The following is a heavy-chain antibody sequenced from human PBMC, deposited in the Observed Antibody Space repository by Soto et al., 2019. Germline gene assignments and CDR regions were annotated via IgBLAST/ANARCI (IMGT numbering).Heavy chain of an antibody. V-gene: IGHV3-30-3*01. J-gene: IGHJ3*02. CDR1: GFTFSSYA. Sequence: QVQLVESGGGVVQPGRSLRLSCAASGFTFSSYAMHWVRQAPGKGLEWVAVISYDGSNKYYADSVKGRFTISRDNSKNTLYLQMNSRRAEDTAVYYCARDRGYSYGGDAFDIGGQGTMVTVSS. D-gene: IGHD5-18*01. CDR2: ISYDGSNK. CDR3: ARDRGYSYGGDAFDI.